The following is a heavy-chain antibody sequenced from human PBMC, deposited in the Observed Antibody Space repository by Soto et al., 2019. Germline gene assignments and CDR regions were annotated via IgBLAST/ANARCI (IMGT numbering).Heavy chain of an antibody. CDR2: MNPNSGNT. CDR3: ARGLWVTHYYYGMDV. CDR1: GYTFTSYD. V-gene: IGHV1-8*01. Sequence: SVKVSCKASGYTFTSYDINWVRQATGQGLEWMGWMNPNSGNTGYAQKFQGRVTMTRNTSISTAYMELSSLRSEDKAVYYCARGLWVTHYYYGMDVWGQGTTVTVSS. D-gene: IGHD3-16*01. J-gene: IGHJ6*02.